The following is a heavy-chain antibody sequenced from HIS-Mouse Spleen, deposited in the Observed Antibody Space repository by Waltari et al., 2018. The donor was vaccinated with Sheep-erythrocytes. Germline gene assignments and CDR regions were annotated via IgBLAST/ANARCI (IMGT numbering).Heavy chain of an antibody. V-gene: IGHV3-53*01. CDR2: IASGASE. J-gene: IGHJ3*02. Sequence: DVQLVESGGGLIKPGGSLTLSCAASGLTVSSNYMSWFSQDPGKGMEWLLVIASGASECYASSVRGRFTMSRDNPKNTRYLQMHSLRTEDTAVYYCARGHPDYGDYDAFDIWGQWTMVTVSS. CDR3: ARGHPDYGDYDAFDI. CDR1: GLTVSSNY. D-gene: IGHD4-17*01.